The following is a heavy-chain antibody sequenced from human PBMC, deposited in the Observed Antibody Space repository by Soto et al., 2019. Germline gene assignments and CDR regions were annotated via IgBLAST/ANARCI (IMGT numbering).Heavy chain of an antibody. Sequence: GGSLRLSCAASGFTFDDYTMHWVRQAPGKGLEWVSLISWDGGSTYYADSVKGRFTISRDNSKNSLYLQMNSLRTEDTALYYCAKDGRWGSSFKGYFDYWGQGTLVTVSS. CDR3: AKDGRWGSSFKGYFDY. J-gene: IGHJ4*02. CDR1: GFTFDDYT. D-gene: IGHD7-27*01. CDR2: ISWDGGST. V-gene: IGHV3-43*01.